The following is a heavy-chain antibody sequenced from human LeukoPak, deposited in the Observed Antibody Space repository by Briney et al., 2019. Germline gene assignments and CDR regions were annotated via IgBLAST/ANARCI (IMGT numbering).Heavy chain of an antibody. CDR2: ISSNGGST. V-gene: IGHV3-64*01. CDR3: ARGWLALDY. Sequence: PGGSLRLSCAASGFTFSSYAMHWVRQAPGKGLEYVSAISSNGGSTYYANSVKGRFTISSDNSKNTLYLQMGSLRAEDMAVYYCARGWLALDYWGQGTLVTVSS. J-gene: IGHJ4*02. CDR1: GFTFSSYA. D-gene: IGHD5-12*01.